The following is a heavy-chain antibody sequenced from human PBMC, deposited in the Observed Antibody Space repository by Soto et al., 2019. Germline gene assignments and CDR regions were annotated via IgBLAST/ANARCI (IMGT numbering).Heavy chain of an antibody. CDR2: IYYSGST. Sequence: SETLSLTCTVSGGPISSSSYYWGWIRQPPGKGLEWIGSIYYSGSTYYNKSLKSRVTISVDTSKNQFSLKLSSVTAADTVVFYCASRAENCGGDCYSYWFDPWGQGTLVTVSS. CDR1: GGPISSSSYY. CDR3: ASRAENCGGDCYSYWFDP. J-gene: IGHJ5*02. D-gene: IGHD2-21*02. V-gene: IGHV4-39*01.